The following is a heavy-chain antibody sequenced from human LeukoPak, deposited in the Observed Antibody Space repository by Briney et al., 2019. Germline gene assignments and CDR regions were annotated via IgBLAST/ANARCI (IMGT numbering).Heavy chain of an antibody. CDR2: IYPGDSNT. Sequence: GESLKISCKGSGYSFTNYWIGWVRQMPGKGLEWMGIIYPGDSNTRYSPSFQGQVTISVDKSVTTAYLQWSSLKASDTAVYYCATGRYCSGGTCYSSLDSWGQGTLVTVSS. J-gene: IGHJ4*02. CDR1: GYSFTNYW. CDR3: ATGRYCSGGTCYSSLDS. D-gene: IGHD2-15*01. V-gene: IGHV5-51*01.